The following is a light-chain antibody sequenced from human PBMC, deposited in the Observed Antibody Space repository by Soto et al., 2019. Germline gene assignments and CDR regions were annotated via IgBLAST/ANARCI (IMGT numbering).Light chain of an antibody. J-gene: IGLJ2*01. Sequence: QSALTQPASVSGSPGQSITISCTGTSSDVGAQNYVSWYQQHPGKAPKLMIFEVSARPSGVSNRFSGSKSSNTASLTISGLQAEDEADYYCSSYTSSNTLVFGGGTKLTVL. CDR1: SSDVGAQNY. CDR3: SSYTSSNTLV. V-gene: IGLV2-14*01. CDR2: EVS.